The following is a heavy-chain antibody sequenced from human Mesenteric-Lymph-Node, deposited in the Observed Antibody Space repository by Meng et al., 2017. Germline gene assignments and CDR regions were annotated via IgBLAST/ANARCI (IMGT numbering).Heavy chain of an antibody. CDR3: ARVSPEKYCGGDCYSSYFQH. J-gene: IGHJ1*01. CDR2: ISAYNGNT. CDR1: GYTFTSYG. D-gene: IGHD2-21*02. V-gene: IGHV1-18*01. Sequence: ASAMVFCKASGYTFTSYGISWVRQAPGQGLEWMGWISAYNGNTNYAQKLQGRVTMTTDTSTSTAYMDLRSLRSDDTAVYYCARVSPEKYCGGDCYSSYFQHWGQGTLVTVSS.